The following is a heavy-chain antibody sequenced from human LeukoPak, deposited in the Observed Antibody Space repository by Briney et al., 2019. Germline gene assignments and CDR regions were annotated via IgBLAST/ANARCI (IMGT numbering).Heavy chain of an antibody. CDR1: GYTFTGYY. CDR3: VRDAIAAAGTGG. CDR2: INPNSGGT. J-gene: IGHJ4*02. Sequence: ASVKVSCKASGYTFTGYYMHWVRQAPGQGLEWMGWINPNSGGTNYAQKFQGRVTMTRDTSISTAYMELSRPRSDDTAVYYCVRDAIAAAGTGGWGQGTLVTVSS. D-gene: IGHD6-13*01. V-gene: IGHV1-2*02.